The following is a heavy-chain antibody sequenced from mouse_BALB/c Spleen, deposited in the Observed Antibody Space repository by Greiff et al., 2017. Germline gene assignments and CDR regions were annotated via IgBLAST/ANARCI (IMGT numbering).Heavy chain of an antibody. CDR1: GFTFSSFG. V-gene: IGHV5-17*02. Sequence: DVQLVESGGGLVQPGGSRKLSCAASGFTFSSFGMHWVRQAPEKGLEWVAYISSGSSTIYYADTVKGRFTISRDNPKNTLFLQMTSLRSEDTAMYYCARKTPYYYAMDYWGQGTSVTVSS. J-gene: IGHJ4*01. CDR2: ISSGSSTI. CDR3: ARKTPYYYAMDY.